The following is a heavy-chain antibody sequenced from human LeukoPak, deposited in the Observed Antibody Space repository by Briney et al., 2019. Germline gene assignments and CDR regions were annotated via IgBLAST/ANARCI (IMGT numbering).Heavy chain of an antibody. Sequence: SETLSLTCTVSGYSISSGYYWGWIRQPPGKGLEWIGSIYHSGSTYYNPSLKSRVTISVDTSKNQFSLKLGSVTAADTAVYYCTREIMGATTIEYWGQGILVTVSS. V-gene: IGHV4-38-2*02. CDR2: IYHSGST. CDR3: TREIMGATTIEY. D-gene: IGHD1-26*01. CDR1: GYSISSGYY. J-gene: IGHJ4*02.